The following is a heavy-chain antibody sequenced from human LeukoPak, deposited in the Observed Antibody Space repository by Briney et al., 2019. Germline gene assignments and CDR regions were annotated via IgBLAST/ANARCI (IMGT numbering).Heavy chain of an antibody. CDR1: GGTFSIYA. J-gene: IGHJ4*02. CDR3: ARTKSYDSSGYYSFDY. Sequence: ASVKVSCKASGGTFSIYAISWVRQAPGQGLEWMGGIIPIFGTANYAQKFQGRVTITADESTSTAYMELSSLRSEDTAVYYCARTKSYDSSGYYSFDYWGQGTLVTVSS. CDR2: IIPIFGTA. D-gene: IGHD3-22*01. V-gene: IGHV1-69*01.